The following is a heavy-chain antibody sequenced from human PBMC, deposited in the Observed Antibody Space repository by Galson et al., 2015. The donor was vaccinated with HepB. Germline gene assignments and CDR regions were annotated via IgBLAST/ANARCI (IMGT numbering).Heavy chain of an antibody. Sequence: SLRLSCAASGFTFSDYYMSWIRQAPGKGLEWVSYISSSSSYTNYADSVKGRFTISRDNAKNSLYLQMNSLRAEDTAVYYCARVAGVSSSWYFTRYYYYGMDVGGQVTTVTVSS. D-gene: IGHD6-13*01. CDR3: ARVAGVSSSWYFTRYYYYGMDV. CDR2: ISSSSSYT. J-gene: IGHJ6*02. CDR1: GFTFSDYY. V-gene: IGHV3-11*06.